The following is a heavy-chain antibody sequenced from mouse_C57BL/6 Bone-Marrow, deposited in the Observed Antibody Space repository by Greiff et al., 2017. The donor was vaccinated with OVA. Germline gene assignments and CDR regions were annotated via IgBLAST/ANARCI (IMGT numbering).Heavy chain of an antibody. CDR3: ARDDGYWYFDV. V-gene: IGHV1-26*01. Sequence: VQLQQSGPELVKPGASVKISCKASGYTFTDYYMNWVKQSHGKSLEWIGDINPNNGGTSYNQKFKGKATLTVDKSSSTAYMELRSLTSEDSAVYYCARDDGYWYFDVWGTGTTVTVSS. J-gene: IGHJ1*03. CDR1: GYTFTDYY. CDR2: INPNNGGT. D-gene: IGHD2-12*01.